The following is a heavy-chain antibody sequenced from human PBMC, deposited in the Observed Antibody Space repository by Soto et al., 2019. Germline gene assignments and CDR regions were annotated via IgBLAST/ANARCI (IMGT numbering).Heavy chain of an antibody. J-gene: IGHJ6*03. CDR1: GYTFTSYD. CDR3: ARGYCSSTSCYRPYYMDV. V-gene: IGHV1-8*01. D-gene: IGHD2-2*01. CDR2: MNPNSGNT. Sequence: ASVKVSCKASGYTFTSYDIDWVRQATGQGLEWMGWMNPNSGNTGYAQKFQGGVTMTRNTSISTAYMELSSLRSEDTAVYYCARGYCSSTSCYRPYYMDVWGKGTTVTVSS.